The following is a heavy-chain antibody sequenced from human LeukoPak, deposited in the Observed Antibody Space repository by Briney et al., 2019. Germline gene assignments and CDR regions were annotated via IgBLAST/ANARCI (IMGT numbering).Heavy chain of an antibody. CDR3: VRDGVGAPPFDY. J-gene: IGHJ4*02. Sequence: PGGSLRLSCAASGFTFSSYGMHWVRQAPGKGLVWVSRIKGDGSGTDYADSVKGRFTISRDNAKNTLLLQMNSLRAEDTAVYYCVRDGVGAPPFDYWGQGVLVTVSS. V-gene: IGHV3-74*01. CDR1: GFTFSSYG. CDR2: IKGDGSGT. D-gene: IGHD1-26*01.